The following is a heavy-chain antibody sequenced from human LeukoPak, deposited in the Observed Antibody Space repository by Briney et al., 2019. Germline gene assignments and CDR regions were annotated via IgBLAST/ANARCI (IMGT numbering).Heavy chain of an antibody. CDR1: GGSFSGYY. J-gene: IGHJ5*02. CDR3: ARGGYSYGNNWFDP. V-gene: IGHV4-34*01. CDR2: INHSGST. Sequence: SETLSLTCAVYGGSFSGYYWSWIRQPPGKGLEWIGEINHSGSTYYNPSLKSRVTISVDRSKNQFSLKLSSVTAADTAVYYCARGGYSYGNNWFDPWGQGTLVTVSS. D-gene: IGHD5-18*01.